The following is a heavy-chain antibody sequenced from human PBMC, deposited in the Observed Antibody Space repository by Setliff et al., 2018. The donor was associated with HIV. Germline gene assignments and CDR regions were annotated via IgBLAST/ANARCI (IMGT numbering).Heavy chain of an antibody. V-gene: IGHV1-2*06. CDR3: AKESAFGGTSNWFDP. CDR1: GYSFTGYW. Sequence: ASVKVSCKASGYSFTGYWMHWVRQAPGQGLEWMGRINPHSGVTKYAQKSQGRVTMTSDTSIATAYMDLCRLTSDDTAVYYCAKESAFGGTSNWFDPWGQGTLVTVSS. J-gene: IGHJ5*02. CDR2: INPHSGVT. D-gene: IGHD3-10*01.